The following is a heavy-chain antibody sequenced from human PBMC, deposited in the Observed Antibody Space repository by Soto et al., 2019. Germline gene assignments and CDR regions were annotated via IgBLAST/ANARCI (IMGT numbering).Heavy chain of an antibody. D-gene: IGHD3-16*01. V-gene: IGHV3-23*01. CDR3: AKDDPYRIISDY. CDR1: GFTFSSYG. CDR2: ITSSGGGT. Sequence: EVQLLESGGGLVQPGGSLRLSCAASGFTFSSYGMSWVRQAPGKGLEWVSGITSSGGGTYYADSVKGRFTISRDNSKNTLYLHMSSLRAEDTEVYYCAKDDPYRIISDYWGQGTLVTVSS. J-gene: IGHJ4*02.